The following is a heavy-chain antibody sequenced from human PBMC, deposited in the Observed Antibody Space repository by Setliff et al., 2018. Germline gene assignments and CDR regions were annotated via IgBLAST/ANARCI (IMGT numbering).Heavy chain of an antibody. D-gene: IGHD3-10*01. CDR3: ARHVGIRGRGYNYYYYYMDV. J-gene: IGHJ6*03. CDR1: GGSLSGSLRGYAVF. V-gene: IGHV4-39*07. CDR2: AYYNGDS. Sequence: PSETLSLTCTVSGGSLSGSLRGYAVFWGWIRQSPGKELEWIGSAYYNGDSYYNPSLKSRVTISLDTSKNQFSLQLSSVTAADTAVYYCARHVGIRGRGYNYYYYYMDVWGKGTTVTVSS.